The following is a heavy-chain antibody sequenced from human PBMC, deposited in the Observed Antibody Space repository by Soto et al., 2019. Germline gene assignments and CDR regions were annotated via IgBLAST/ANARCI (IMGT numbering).Heavy chain of an antibody. Sequence: QVRLQESGPGLVKPSGTLSLTCAVSGDSISSDNWWSWVRQPPGKGLEWIGEVYHSGDTNYNPSLKSRPTKSVDKSKNQFPLELNSVTAAGTAGYFCAGDRERGVPSHWGQGTLVTVSS. CDR1: GDSISSDNW. D-gene: IGHD1-26*01. CDR3: AGDRERGVPSH. J-gene: IGHJ4*02. CDR2: VYHSGDT. V-gene: IGHV4-4*02.